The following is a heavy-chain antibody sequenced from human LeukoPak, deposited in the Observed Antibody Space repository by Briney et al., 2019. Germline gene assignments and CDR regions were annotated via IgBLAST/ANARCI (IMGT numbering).Heavy chain of an antibody. CDR3: ASHYGDYVRGFDY. D-gene: IGHD4-17*01. V-gene: IGHV4-39*01. Sequence: SETLSLTCTVSSGSISSTSYYWGWLRQPPGKGLEWIGCIYYSGSTYYNPSLKSRITISVDTSKNQFSLKLSSVTAADTAVYYCASHYGDYVRGFDYWGQGTLVTVSS. CDR2: IYYSGST. CDR1: SGSISSTSYY. J-gene: IGHJ4*02.